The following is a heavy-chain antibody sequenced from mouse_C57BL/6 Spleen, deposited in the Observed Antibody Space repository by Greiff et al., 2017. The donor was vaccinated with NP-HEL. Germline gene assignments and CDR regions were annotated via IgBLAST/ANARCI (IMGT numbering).Heavy chain of an antibody. CDR2: INPSSGYT. CDR3: AREDYGNYGGAY. J-gene: IGHJ3*01. Sequence: VQLQQSGAELARPGASVKMSCKASGYTFTSYTMHWVKQRPGQGLEWIGYINPSSGYTKYNQKFKDKATLTADKSSRTAYMQLSSLTSEDSAVYYCAREDYGNYGGAYWGQGTLVTVSA. D-gene: IGHD2-1*01. CDR1: GYTFTSYT. V-gene: IGHV1-4*01.